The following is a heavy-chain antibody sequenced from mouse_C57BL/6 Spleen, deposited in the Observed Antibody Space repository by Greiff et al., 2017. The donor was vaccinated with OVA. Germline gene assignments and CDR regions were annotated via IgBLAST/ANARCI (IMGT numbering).Heavy chain of an antibody. D-gene: IGHD2-9*01. J-gene: IGHJ4*01. Sequence: DVMLVESEGGLVQPGSSMKLSCTASGFTFSDYYMAWVRQVPEKGLEWVANINYDGSSTYYLDSLKSRFIISRDNAKNILYLQMSSLKSEDTATYYCARASYGYDDAMDYWGQGTSVTVSS. CDR1: GFTFSDYY. CDR2: INYDGSST. V-gene: IGHV5-16*01. CDR3: ARASYGYDDAMDY.